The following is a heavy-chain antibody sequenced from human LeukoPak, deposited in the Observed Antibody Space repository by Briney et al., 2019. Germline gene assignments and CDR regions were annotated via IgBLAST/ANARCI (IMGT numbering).Heavy chain of an antibody. V-gene: IGHV4-39*01. Sequence: SETLSLTCTVSGGSISTNKYYWGWIRQPPGKGLEWIGSIYYSGSTYYNPSLKSRVTISVDTSKNQFSLKLSSVTAADTAVYYCARYGSGGSCYSDAFDVWGQGTMVTVSS. CDR2: IYYSGST. D-gene: IGHD2-15*01. J-gene: IGHJ3*01. CDR1: GGSISTNKYY. CDR3: ARYGSGGSCYSDAFDV.